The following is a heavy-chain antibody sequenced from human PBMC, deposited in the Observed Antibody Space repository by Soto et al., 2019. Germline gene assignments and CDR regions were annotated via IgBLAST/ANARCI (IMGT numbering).Heavy chain of an antibody. CDR1: GFSLSTSGVG. CDR2: IYWDDDK. D-gene: IGHD4-17*01. V-gene: IGHV2-5*02. CDR3: AHINTASSCDY. J-gene: IGHJ4*02. Sequence: QITLKESGRTLVKPTQTLTLTCTFSGFSLSTSGVGVGWIRQPPGKALEWLALIYWDDDKRYSPSLKNRLTITKDNPRNQVVLTLTNMDPVDTATYYCAHINTASSCDYWGQGTLVTVSS.